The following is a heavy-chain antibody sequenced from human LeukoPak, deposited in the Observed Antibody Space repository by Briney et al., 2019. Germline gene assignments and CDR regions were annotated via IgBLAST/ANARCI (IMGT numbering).Heavy chain of an antibody. Sequence: PGGSLRLSCTASGFTFSSLSMNWVRQAPEKGLEWVSCISGTSSNIYYADSVKGRFTIPRDNAKNSLYLQMNSLRDEDTAVYYCARKGDYHDYWGQGTLVTVSS. CDR3: ARKGDYHDY. V-gene: IGHV3-48*02. CDR1: GFTFSSLS. CDR2: ISGTSSNI. J-gene: IGHJ4*02.